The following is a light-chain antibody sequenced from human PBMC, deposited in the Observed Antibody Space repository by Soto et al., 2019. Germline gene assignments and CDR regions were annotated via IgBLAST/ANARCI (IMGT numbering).Light chain of an antibody. CDR3: SSYISTTSLYV. J-gene: IGLJ1*01. CDR1: TSDLGGYEN. CDR2: DVN. V-gene: IGLV2-14*01. Sequence: QSVLTQPASVSGSPGQSITISCTRATSDLGGYENVSWYQQNPGKAPQLMIYDVNVRPSGVSHRFSGSNSGYTASLTISGLQAEDEADYYCSSYISTTSLYVFGTGTKVTVL.